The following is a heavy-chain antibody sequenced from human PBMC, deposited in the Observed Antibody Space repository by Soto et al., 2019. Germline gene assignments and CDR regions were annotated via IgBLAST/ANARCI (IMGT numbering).Heavy chain of an antibody. Sequence: QVQLQESGPGLVKPSGTLSLTCAVSGGSINSSHWWSWVRQPPGKGLEWIGEIYHSGSTNYNPSLXGXVXIXXDQSKNQFSLKLSSVTAADTAVYYCVRLDYYYDSSGYFSDDWGQGTLVTVSS. CDR2: IYHSGST. V-gene: IGHV4-4*02. J-gene: IGHJ4*02. CDR1: GGSINSSHW. D-gene: IGHD3-22*01. CDR3: VRLDYYYDSSGYFSDD.